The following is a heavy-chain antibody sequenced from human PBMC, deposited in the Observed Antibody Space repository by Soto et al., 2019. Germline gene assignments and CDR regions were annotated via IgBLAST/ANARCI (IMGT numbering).Heavy chain of an antibody. CDR2: ISSSSSTI. CDR1: GFTFSSYS. CDR3: ARERTAENWNRINPYYYYYGMDV. Sequence: GGSLRLSCAASGFTFSSYSMNWVRQAPGKGLEWVSYISSSSSTIYYADSVKGRFTISRDNAKNSLYLQMNSLRDEDTAVYYCARERTAENWNRINPYYYYYGMDVWGQGTTVTVSS. J-gene: IGHJ6*02. D-gene: IGHD1-1*01. V-gene: IGHV3-48*02.